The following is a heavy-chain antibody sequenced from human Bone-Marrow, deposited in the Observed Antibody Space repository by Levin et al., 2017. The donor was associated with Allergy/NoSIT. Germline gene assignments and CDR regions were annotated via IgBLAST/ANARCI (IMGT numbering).Heavy chain of an antibody. Sequence: GESLKISCKASGYTFTGYYMHWVRQAPGQGLEWMGWINPNSGGTNYAQKFQGWVTMTRDTSISTAYMELSRLRSDDTAVYYCARSLRPGIAVAGSIRGYGMDVWGQGTTVTVSS. V-gene: IGHV1-2*04. D-gene: IGHD6-19*01. CDR1: GYTFTGYY. J-gene: IGHJ6*02. CDR2: INPNSGGT. CDR3: ARSLRPGIAVAGSIRGYGMDV.